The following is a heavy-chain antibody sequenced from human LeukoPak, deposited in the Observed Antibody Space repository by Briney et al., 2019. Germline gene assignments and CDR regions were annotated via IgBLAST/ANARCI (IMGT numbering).Heavy chain of an antibody. Sequence: PGGSLRLSCAASGFIFDDYAMHWVRRTPGKGLQWVSGITRNNAVIGYVDSVKGRLTISRDSAKNSLYLQMDSLRPDDTAFYYCARGDILTTRQLDSWGLGTLVTVSS. D-gene: IGHD3-9*01. CDR1: GFIFDDYA. J-gene: IGHJ4*02. V-gene: IGHV3-9*01. CDR3: ARGDILTTRQLDS. CDR2: ITRNNAVI.